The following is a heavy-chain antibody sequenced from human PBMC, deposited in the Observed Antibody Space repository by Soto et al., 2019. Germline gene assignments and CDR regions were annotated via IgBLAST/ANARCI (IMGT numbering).Heavy chain of an antibody. CDR2: IKSKSDGGAI. Sequence: EVQVEESGGGLVKPGGSLRLSCVASGFTFSNAWMTWVRQVPGKGLKWVGRIKSKSDGGAIDYAAPVKGRFVLSRDDSENIVYLQMNSLKTEDTAVYYRATGTVWAMSLGMDVWGQGTTVIVSS. V-gene: IGHV3-15*01. D-gene: IGHD2-2*01. CDR3: ATGTVWAMSLGMDV. CDR1: GFTFSNAW. J-gene: IGHJ6*02.